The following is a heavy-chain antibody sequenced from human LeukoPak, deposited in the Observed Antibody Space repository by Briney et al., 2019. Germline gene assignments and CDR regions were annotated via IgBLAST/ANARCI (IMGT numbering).Heavy chain of an antibody. CDR2: IIPIFGTA. Sequence: SVKVSCKASGYTFTSYGISWVRQAPGQGLEWMGGIIPIFGTANYAQKFQGRVTITADESTSTAYMELSSLRSEDTAVYYCAREFVLRDRKGAQLWLLDYWGQGTLVTVSS. CDR1: GYTFTSYG. D-gene: IGHD5-18*01. J-gene: IGHJ4*02. CDR3: AREFVLRDRKGAQLWLLDY. V-gene: IGHV1-69*13.